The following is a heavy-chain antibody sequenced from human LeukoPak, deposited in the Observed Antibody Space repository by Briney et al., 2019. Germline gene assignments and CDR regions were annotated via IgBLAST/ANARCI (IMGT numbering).Heavy chain of an antibody. CDR2: IYYSGST. V-gene: IGHV4-30-4*08. CDR1: GGSISSGDYY. D-gene: IGHD3-3*02. CDR3: ARVGIKAPFDP. Sequence: SQTLSLTCTVSGGSISSGDYYWRWIPQPPGKGLEWIGYIYYSGSTYYNPSLKSRVTISVDTSKNQFSLKLSSVTAADTAVYYCARVGIKAPFDPWGQGTLVTVSS. J-gene: IGHJ5*02.